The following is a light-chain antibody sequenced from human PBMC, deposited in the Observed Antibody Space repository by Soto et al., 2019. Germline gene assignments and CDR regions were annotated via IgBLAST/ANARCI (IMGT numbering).Light chain of an antibody. V-gene: IGLV2-23*01. J-gene: IGLJ1*01. CDR3: SSYASYISSYV. CDR2: EAT. CDR1: AGDVGSYNL. Sequence: QSVLTQLDSVSGSPGQSITISCTGTAGDVGSYNLVSWYQQRPGKAPKLLIYEATKRPLGLSNRFSGSRSGNTASLTISGLQAEDEADYYCSSYASYISSYVFGPGTKVTVL.